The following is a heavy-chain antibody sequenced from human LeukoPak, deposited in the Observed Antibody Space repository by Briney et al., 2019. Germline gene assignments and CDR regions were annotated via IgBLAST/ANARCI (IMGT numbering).Heavy chain of an antibody. V-gene: IGHV3-7*01. Sequence: GGSLRLSCAASGFTFSNYWMTWVRQAPGKGLEWVANIKQDGSEKYYVDSVKGRFTISRDNAKNSLYLQMNSLRAEDTAVYYCTRDPECSSTSCLDAFDIWGQGIMVSVSS. CDR3: TRDPECSSTSCLDAFDI. J-gene: IGHJ3*02. D-gene: IGHD2-2*01. CDR2: IKQDGSEK. CDR1: GFTFSNYW.